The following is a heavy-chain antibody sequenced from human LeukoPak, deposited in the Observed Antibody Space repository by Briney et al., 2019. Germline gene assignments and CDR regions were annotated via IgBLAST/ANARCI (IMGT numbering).Heavy chain of an antibody. CDR3: ASDLYNSGWFEH. V-gene: IGHV3-53*01. Sequence: GGSLRLSCAASGFTVNNYYMHWVCRAPGKGLEGVSIIYHGGTTSYADSVKGRFTISRDNSKNTLYLQVNSLRADDTGVYYCASDLYNSGWFEHWGQGTLVTVSS. J-gene: IGHJ5*02. CDR1: GFTVNNYY. D-gene: IGHD6-19*01. CDR2: IYHGGTT.